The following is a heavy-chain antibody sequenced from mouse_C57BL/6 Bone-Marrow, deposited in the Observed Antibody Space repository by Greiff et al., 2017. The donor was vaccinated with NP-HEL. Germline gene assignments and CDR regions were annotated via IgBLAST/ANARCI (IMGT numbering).Heavy chain of an antibody. D-gene: IGHD1-1*01. CDR2: ISYDGSN. Sequence: DVKLQESGPGLVKPSQSLSLTCSVTGYSITSGYYWNWIRQFPGNKLEWMGYISYDGSNNYNPSLKNRISITRDTSKNQFFLKLNSVTTEDTATYYCASLLRILFAYWGQGTLVTVSA. J-gene: IGHJ3*01. V-gene: IGHV3-6*01. CDR1: GYSITSGYY. CDR3: ASLLRILFAY.